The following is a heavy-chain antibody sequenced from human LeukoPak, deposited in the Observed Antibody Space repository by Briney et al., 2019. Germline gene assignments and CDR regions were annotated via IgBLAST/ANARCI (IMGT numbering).Heavy chain of an antibody. Sequence: SGGSLRLSCAASGFTFSTYAMHWVRQAPGKGLEWVAIIWYDASKQYYADSVNGRFTISRDNSKNTLYLQMNSLRADDTAVYYCARARGSFSYFFDDWGQGTLVTVSS. CDR3: ARARGSFSYFFDD. CDR2: IWYDASKQ. V-gene: IGHV3-33*08. CDR1: GFTFSTYA. D-gene: IGHD1-26*01. J-gene: IGHJ4*02.